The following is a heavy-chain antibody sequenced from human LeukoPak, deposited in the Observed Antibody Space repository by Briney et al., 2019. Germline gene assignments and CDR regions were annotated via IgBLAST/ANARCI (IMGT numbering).Heavy chain of an antibody. Sequence: PGGSLRLSCAASGFTFSDYFMNWVRQAPGKGLEYVSSISGSSRHIYYADSVKGRFTISRDNTKSSLYLQMNSLRVEDMAVYYCARGYCGGGCYGDWGQGTLVTASS. V-gene: IGHV3-21*01. D-gene: IGHD2-21*02. CDR2: ISGSSRHI. CDR3: ARGYCGGGCYGD. CDR1: GFTFSDYF. J-gene: IGHJ1*01.